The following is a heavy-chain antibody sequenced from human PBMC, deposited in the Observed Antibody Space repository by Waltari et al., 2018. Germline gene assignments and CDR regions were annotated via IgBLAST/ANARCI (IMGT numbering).Heavy chain of an antibody. CDR1: GYTFTSYA. D-gene: IGHD1-26*01. V-gene: IGHV1-3*01. CDR3: ARAPLYSGSYLNWFDL. Sequence: QVQLVQSGAEVKKPGASVKVSCKASGYTFTSYAMHWVRQAPGQRLEWMGWINAGNGNTTDAQKCQGRVTITRDTSASTAYMELSSLRSEDTAVYYCARAPLYSGSYLNWFDLWVQGTLVTVSS. CDR2: INAGNGNT. J-gene: IGHJ5*02.